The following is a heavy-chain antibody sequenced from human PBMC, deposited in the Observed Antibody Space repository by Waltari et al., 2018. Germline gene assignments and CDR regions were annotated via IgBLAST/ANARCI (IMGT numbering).Heavy chain of an antibody. CDR2: INHSGST. J-gene: IGHJ4*02. V-gene: IGHV4-34*01. Sequence: QVQLQQWGAGLLKPSETLSLTCAVYGGSFSGYYWSWIRQPPGKGLEWIGEINHSGSTNYNPSLKSRVTISVDTSKNQFSLKLSSVTAADTAVYYCARDARWLHVLDYWGQGTLVTVSS. D-gene: IGHD3-22*01. CDR3: ARDARWLHVLDY. CDR1: GGSFSGYY.